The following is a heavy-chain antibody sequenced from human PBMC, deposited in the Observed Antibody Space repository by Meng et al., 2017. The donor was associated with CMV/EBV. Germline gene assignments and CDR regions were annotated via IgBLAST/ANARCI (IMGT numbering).Heavy chain of an antibody. D-gene: IGHD6-6*01. CDR2: INPSGGST. CDR1: GYTFTSYY. V-gene: IGHV1-46*01. J-gene: IGHJ5*02. CDR3: AREEGIAARSDWFDP. Sequence: VQVVQSGAEVKKPGASEKVSCKASGYTFTSYYMHWVRQAPGQGLEWMGIINPSGGSTSYAQKFQGRVTMTRDTSTSTVYMELSSLRSEDTAVYYCAREEGIAARSDWFDPWGQGTLVTVSS.